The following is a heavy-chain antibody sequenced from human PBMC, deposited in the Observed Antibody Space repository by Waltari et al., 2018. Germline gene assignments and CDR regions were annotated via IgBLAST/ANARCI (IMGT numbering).Heavy chain of an antibody. D-gene: IGHD3-22*01. Sequence: QVQLVQSGAEVKKPGASVKVSCKASGYTFTTYGISWVRQAPGQGLEWMGWVSVYRGNTNYAQKLQGRVTMTTDTSTSTAYMELRSLRSDDTAVYYCARGFHYYDNSGYAHFDYWGQGTLVTVSS. CDR2: VSVYRGNT. CDR3: ARGFHYYDNSGYAHFDY. V-gene: IGHV1-18*01. J-gene: IGHJ4*02. CDR1: GYTFTTYG.